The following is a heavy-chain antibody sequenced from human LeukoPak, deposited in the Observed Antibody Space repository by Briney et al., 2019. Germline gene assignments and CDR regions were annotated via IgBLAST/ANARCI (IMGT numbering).Heavy chain of an antibody. J-gene: IGHJ4*02. V-gene: IGHV4-59*11. CDR1: GVSISSHY. CDR3: ATIKRGSIFGHFDF. Sequence: SETLSLTCTVSGVSISSHYWSWIRQPPGKGLEWIGYMFDSENTKDNPSLKSRITLSADTSKNQFSLRLNSVTAADTAVYYCATIKRGSIFGHFDFWGQGILVTVSS. D-gene: IGHD5-18*01. CDR2: MFDSENT.